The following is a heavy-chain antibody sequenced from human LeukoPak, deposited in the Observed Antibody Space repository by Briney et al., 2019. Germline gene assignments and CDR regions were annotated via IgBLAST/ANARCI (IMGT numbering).Heavy chain of an antibody. CDR1: GYTFTSYG. CDR3: ARDRPTIYCSGGSCYWNY. J-gene: IGHJ4*02. Sequence: ASVKVSCKASGYTFTSYGISWVRQAPGQGLEWMGWISAYNGNTNYAQKLQGRVTMTTDTSTSTAYMELRSLRSDDTAVYYCARDRPTIYCSGGSCYWNYWGQGTLVTVSS. D-gene: IGHD2-15*01. V-gene: IGHV1-18*01. CDR2: ISAYNGNT.